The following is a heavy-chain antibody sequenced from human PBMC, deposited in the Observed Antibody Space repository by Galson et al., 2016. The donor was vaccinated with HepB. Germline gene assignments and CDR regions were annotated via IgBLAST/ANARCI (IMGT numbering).Heavy chain of an antibody. Sequence: SETLSLTCSVSGGSVSSSTYYWGWIRQPPGKGLEWIATIYYSGTTYYNPSLKSRVTLSVDTSRDQLSLKLTSLTAADTAVYYCAAVGTEFDPWGQGTLVIVSS. J-gene: IGHJ5*02. CDR3: AAVGTEFDP. D-gene: IGHD4-23*01. CDR2: IYYSGTT. V-gene: IGHV4-39*01. CDR1: GGSVSSSTYY.